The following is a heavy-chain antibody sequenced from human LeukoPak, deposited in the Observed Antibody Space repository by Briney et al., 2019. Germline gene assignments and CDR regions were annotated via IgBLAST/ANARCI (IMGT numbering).Heavy chain of an antibody. CDR2: IKQDGSEK. V-gene: IGHV3-7*01. J-gene: IGHJ4*02. D-gene: IGHD3-22*01. Sequence: GGSLRLSCAASGFTFSSYWMSWVRQAPGKGLEWVANIKQDGSEKYYVDSVKGRFTISRDNAKNSLYLQMNSLRAEDTAVYYCARGSTYYDSSGQVPFDYWGQGTLVTVSS. CDR3: ARGSTYYDSSGQVPFDY. CDR1: GFTFSSYW.